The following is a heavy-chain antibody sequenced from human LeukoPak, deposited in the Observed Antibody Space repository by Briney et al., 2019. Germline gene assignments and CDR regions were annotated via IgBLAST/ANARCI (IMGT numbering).Heavy chain of an antibody. V-gene: IGHV1-2*02. CDR2: INPNSGGT. Sequence: ASVKVSCKASGYTFTGYYMHWVRQAPGQGLEWMGWINPNSGGTNYAQKFQGRVTMTRDTSISTAYMELSRLRSDDTAVYYCARDPGYSYGYFYYYMDVWGKGTTVTASS. D-gene: IGHD5-18*01. J-gene: IGHJ6*03. CDR3: ARDPGYSYGYFYYYMDV. CDR1: GYTFTGYY.